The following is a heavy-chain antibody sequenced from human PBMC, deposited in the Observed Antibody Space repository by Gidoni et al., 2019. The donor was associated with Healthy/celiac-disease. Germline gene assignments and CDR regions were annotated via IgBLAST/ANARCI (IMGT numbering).Heavy chain of an antibody. V-gene: IGHV3-30-3*01. Sequence: QVQLVESGGGVVQPGRSLRLSCAAAGFTFSSYAMHWVRQAPGKGLEWVAVISYDGSNKYYADSVKGRFTISRDNSKNTLYLQMNSLRAEDTAVYYCARGEIRLLWFGELLNFDYWGQGTLVTVSS. CDR2: ISYDGSNK. CDR1: GFTFSSYA. J-gene: IGHJ4*02. CDR3: ARGEIRLLWFGELLNFDY. D-gene: IGHD3-10*01.